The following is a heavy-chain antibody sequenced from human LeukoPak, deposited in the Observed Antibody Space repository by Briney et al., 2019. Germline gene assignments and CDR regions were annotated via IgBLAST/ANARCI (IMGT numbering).Heavy chain of an antibody. D-gene: IGHD3-22*01. V-gene: IGHV1-2*02. Sequence: ASVKVSCKASGYTFTGYYMHWVRQAPGQGLEWMGWINPNSGGTNYAQKFQGRVTMTRDTSISTAYMELSRLRSDDTAVYYCARVVNYYDSSGYSLRYWGQGTLVTVSS. CDR1: GYTFTGYY. CDR2: INPNSGGT. CDR3: ARVVNYYDSSGYSLRY. J-gene: IGHJ4*02.